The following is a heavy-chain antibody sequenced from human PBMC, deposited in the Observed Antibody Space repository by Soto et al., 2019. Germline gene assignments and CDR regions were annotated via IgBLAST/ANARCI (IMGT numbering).Heavy chain of an antibody. CDR2: MNPNSGNT. D-gene: IGHD3-16*02. J-gene: IGHJ3*02. V-gene: IGHV1-8*01. CDR3: ARGGVFYDYIWGSYRYIAFDI. CDR1: GYTFTSYD. Sequence: ASVKVSCKASGYTFTSYDINWVRQATGQGLEWMGWMNPNSGNTGYAQKFQGRVTMTRNTSISTAYMELSSLRSEDTAVYYCARGGVFYDYIWGSYRYIAFDIWGQGTMVTVS.